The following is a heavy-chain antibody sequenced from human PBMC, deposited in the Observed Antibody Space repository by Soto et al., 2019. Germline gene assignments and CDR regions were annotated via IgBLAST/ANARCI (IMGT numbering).Heavy chain of an antibody. CDR2: ISGGGDTT. Sequence: EVQLLESGGGLVQPGGSLRLSCAASGFTFNNYAMTWVRQAPGKGLEWVSAISGGGDTTSYADSVKGRFTVSRDGSKNTLYLQMSSLRAEDTALDYCAKGRGGSGSRTPRVDFWGQGTLGTVSS. V-gene: IGHV3-23*01. J-gene: IGHJ4*02. D-gene: IGHD3-10*01. CDR3: AKGRGGSGSRTPRVDF. CDR1: GFTFNNYA.